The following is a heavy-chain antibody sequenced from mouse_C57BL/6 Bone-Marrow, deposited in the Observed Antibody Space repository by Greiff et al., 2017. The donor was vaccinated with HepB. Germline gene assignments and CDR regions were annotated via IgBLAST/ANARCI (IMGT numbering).Heavy chain of an antibody. J-gene: IGHJ4*01. CDR2: IYPGGGYT. D-gene: IGHD2-3*01. CDR3: ARGRGDGYYYYAMDY. V-gene: IGHV1-63*01. CDR1: GYTFTNYW. Sequence: QVHVKQSGAELVRPGTSVKMSCKASGYTFTNYWIGWAKQRPGHGLEWIGDIYPGGGYTNYNEKFKGKATLTADKSSSTAYMQFSSLTSEDSAIYYCARGRGDGYYYYAMDYWGQGTSVTVSA.